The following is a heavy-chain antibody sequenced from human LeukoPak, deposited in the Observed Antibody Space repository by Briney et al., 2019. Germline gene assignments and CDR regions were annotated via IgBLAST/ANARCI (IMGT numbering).Heavy chain of an antibody. CDR3: ARGPHGSSWYGSKLDY. D-gene: IGHD6-13*01. CDR2: INHSGST. CDR1: GGSINSYY. J-gene: IGHJ4*02. Sequence: SETLSLTCTVSGGSINSYYWSWIRQPPGKGLEWIGEINHSGSTNCNPSLKSRVTISVDTSKNQFSLKLSSVTAADTAVYYCARGPHGSSWYGSKLDYWGLGTLVTVSS. V-gene: IGHV4-34*01.